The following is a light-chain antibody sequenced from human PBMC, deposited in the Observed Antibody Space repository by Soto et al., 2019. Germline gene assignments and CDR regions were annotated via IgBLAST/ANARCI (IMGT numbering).Light chain of an antibody. CDR2: DVS. V-gene: IGLV2-11*01. CDR1: SGDVGGYNF. CDR3: SSYTSSSTLVV. Sequence: QSALTQPRSVSGSPGQSVTISCTGTSGDVGGYNFVSWYQQNPGKAPTLMIFDVSQRPSGVPDRFSGSKSGNTASLTISGLQAEDEADYYCSSYTSSSTLVVFGGGTKLTVL. J-gene: IGLJ2*01.